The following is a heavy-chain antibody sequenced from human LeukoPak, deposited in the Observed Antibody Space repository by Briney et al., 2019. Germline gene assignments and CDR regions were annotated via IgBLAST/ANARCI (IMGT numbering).Heavy chain of an antibody. CDR2: INHSGGT. CDR3: ARGLFDYDILTGYPPPDAFDI. V-gene: IGHV4-34*01. J-gene: IGHJ3*02. Sequence: SETLSLTCADYGASFSGYYWSWIRQPPGKGLEWIGEINHSGGTNYNPSLKSRVTISVDTSKNQFSLKLSSVTAADTAVYYCARGLFDYDILTGYPPPDAFDIWGQGTMVTVSS. D-gene: IGHD3-9*01. CDR1: GASFSGYY.